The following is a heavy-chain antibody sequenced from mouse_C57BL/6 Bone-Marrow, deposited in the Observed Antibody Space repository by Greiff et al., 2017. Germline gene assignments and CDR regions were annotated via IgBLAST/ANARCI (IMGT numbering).Heavy chain of an antibody. D-gene: IGHD2-12*01. CDR2: IYPGNSDT. J-gene: IGHJ2*01. Sequence: EVKVVESGTVLARPGASVKMSCKTSGYTFTSYWMHWVKQRPGQGLEWIGAIYPGNSDTSYNQKFKGKAKLTAVTSASTAYMELSSLTNEDSAVYYCTRSTGSYYSRAPFDYWGQGTTLTVSS. CDR3: TRSTGSYYSRAPFDY. V-gene: IGHV1-5*01. CDR1: GYTFTSYW.